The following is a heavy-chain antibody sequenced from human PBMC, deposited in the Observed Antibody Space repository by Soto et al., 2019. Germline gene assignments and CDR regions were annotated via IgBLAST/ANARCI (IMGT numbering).Heavy chain of an antibody. V-gene: IGHV4-34*01. D-gene: IGHD3-10*01. CDR2: ITHSGST. CDR3: PGVLGVNDY. J-gene: IGHJ4*02. CDR1: GGSFSGYY. Sequence: SETLSLTCGVYGGSFSGYYWSWIRQPPGKGLEWIGEITHSGSTNYNPSLKSRVTISVDTSKNQFSLKLTSVTAADTAVFFCPGVLGVNDYWGQGTLVTVSS.